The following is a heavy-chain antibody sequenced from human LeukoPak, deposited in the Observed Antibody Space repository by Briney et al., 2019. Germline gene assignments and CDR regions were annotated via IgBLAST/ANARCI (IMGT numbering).Heavy chain of an antibody. Sequence: ASVKVSCTASGYTFTDYYIHWVRQAPGQGLEWMGWINPNSGGTNYAQKFQGRVAMTRDTSISTAYMELSRLRSDDTAVYYCARRGLSGYDLYYFDYWGQGTLVTVSS. CDR3: ARRGLSGYDLYYFDY. D-gene: IGHD5-12*01. V-gene: IGHV1-2*02. CDR2: INPNSGGT. J-gene: IGHJ4*02. CDR1: GYTFTDYY.